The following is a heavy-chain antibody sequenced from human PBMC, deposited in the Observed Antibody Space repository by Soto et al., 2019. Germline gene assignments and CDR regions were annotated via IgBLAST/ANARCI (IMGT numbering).Heavy chain of an antibody. D-gene: IGHD2-15*01. V-gene: IGHV4-39*07. CDR3: ARAGAATLSDY. Sequence: SETLSLTCTVSGGSISSSSYYWGWIRQPPGKGLEWIGSIYYSGSTYYNPSLKSRVTISVDTSKNQFSLNLSSVTAADTAVYYCARAGAATLSDYWGQGTLVTVSS. J-gene: IGHJ4*02. CDR2: IYYSGST. CDR1: GGSISSSSYY.